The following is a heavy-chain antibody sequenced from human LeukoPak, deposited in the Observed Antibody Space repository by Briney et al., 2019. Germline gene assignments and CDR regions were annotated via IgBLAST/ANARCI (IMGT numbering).Heavy chain of an antibody. CDR3: ARRKYGGREPPHDAFDI. CDR1: VGSISIYY. V-gene: IGHV4-59*08. CDR2: IYYSEST. Sequence: SETLSLTCTVSVGSISIYYWSSMPHRLGKGLEWSGYIYYSESTNYNPSLKSRVTISVDPSKNQFSLKLSSVTAADTAVYYCARRKYGGREPPHDAFDIWGQGTMVTVSS. D-gene: IGHD4-23*01. J-gene: IGHJ3*02.